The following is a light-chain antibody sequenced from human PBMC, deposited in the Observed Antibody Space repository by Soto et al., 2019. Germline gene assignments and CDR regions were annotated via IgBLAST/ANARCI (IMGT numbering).Light chain of an antibody. CDR1: QSIISRY. Sequence: EIVLTQSQGNLALAPGGRGALSWGASQSIISRYLAWYQHKPGQAPSLLIYGVSNRATGIPERFSGSGSGTDFTLTISRLEPEDFAVYFCQQYGSSPRTFGQGTKVDIK. V-gene: IGKV3-20*01. J-gene: IGKJ1*01. CDR3: QQYGSSPRT. CDR2: GVS.